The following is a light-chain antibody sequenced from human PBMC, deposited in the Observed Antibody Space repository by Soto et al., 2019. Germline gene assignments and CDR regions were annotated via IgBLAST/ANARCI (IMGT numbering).Light chain of an antibody. CDR1: QSINNY. CDR2: DAS. CDR3: QQRFNWQVT. J-gene: IGKJ5*01. V-gene: IGKV3-11*01. Sequence: EIVLTQSPVTLSLSPGERATLSCRASQSINNYLAWYQQKPGQAPRLLIYDASNRATGIPARFSGSGSGTDFTLTISSLEPEDFAVYYCQQRFNWQVTFGQGTLLEIK.